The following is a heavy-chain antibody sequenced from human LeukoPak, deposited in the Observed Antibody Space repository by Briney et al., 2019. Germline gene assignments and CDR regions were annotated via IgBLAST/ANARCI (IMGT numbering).Heavy chain of an antibody. CDR1: GFTFSNAW. D-gene: IGHD6-13*01. Sequence: NSGGSLRLSCAASGFTFSNAWMSWVRQAPGKGLKWVGRIKSKTDGGTTDYAAPVKGRFTISRDDSKNTLYLQMNSLKTEDTAVYYCTTLGYSSGWYFRKIGDYWGQGTLVTVSS. J-gene: IGHJ4*02. CDR2: IKSKTDGGTT. CDR3: TTLGYSSGWYFRKIGDY. V-gene: IGHV3-15*01.